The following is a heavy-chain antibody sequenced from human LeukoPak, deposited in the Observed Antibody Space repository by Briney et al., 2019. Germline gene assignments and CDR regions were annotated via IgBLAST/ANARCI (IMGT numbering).Heavy chain of an antibody. J-gene: IGHJ4*02. V-gene: IGHV3-11*04. CDR2: ISSSGGTI. Sequence: GGSLRLSCAASGFSFSDYHMSWIRQASGKGLEWVSYISSSGGTISYADSVKGRFTISRDNAKKSMYLQMNTLRVEDTAVYYCARGYYYDRSGYYLPDYWGQGTLVTVSS. CDR1: GFSFSDYH. D-gene: IGHD3-22*01. CDR3: ARGYYYDRSGYYLPDY.